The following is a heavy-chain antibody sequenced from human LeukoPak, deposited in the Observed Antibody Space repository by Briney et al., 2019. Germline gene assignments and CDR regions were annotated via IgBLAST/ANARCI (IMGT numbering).Heavy chain of an antibody. Sequence: RSSETLSLTCTVSGGSISSYYWSWIRQPPGKGLEWIGYIYYNGSTNYNPSLKSRVTISVDTSKNQFSLKLSSVTAADTAVYYCARRLVVVPAAQDYWGQGTLVTVSS. J-gene: IGHJ4*02. CDR2: IYYNGST. D-gene: IGHD2-2*01. V-gene: IGHV4-59*01. CDR3: ARRLVVVPAAQDY. CDR1: GGSISSYY.